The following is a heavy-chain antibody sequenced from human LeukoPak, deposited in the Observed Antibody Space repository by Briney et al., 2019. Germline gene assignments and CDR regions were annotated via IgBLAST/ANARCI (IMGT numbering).Heavy chain of an antibody. J-gene: IGHJ4*02. CDR2: INPDGSII. CDR3: AVVPAAQQPT. CDR1: GFTFSGYW. D-gene: IGHD2-2*01. Sequence: GGSLRLSCVASGFTFSGYWMHWVRQAPGKGLVWVSRINPDGSIINYADSVKGRFTISRDNAKNTQYLQMNSLRAEDTAVYYCAVVPAAQQPTWGQGTLVTVSS. V-gene: IGHV3-74*01.